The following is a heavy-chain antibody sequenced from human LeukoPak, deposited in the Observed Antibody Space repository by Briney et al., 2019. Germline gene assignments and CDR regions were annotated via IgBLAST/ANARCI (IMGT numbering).Heavy chain of an antibody. Sequence: SETLSLTCTVSGGSISSYYWSWIRQPAGKGLEWIGRIYTSGSTNYNPSLKSRVTMSVDTSKNQFSLKLSSVTAADTAVYYCARETECPPGSGSSFDPWGQGTLVTVSS. CDR2: IYTSGST. J-gene: IGHJ5*02. V-gene: IGHV4-4*07. CDR3: ARETECPPGSGSSFDP. D-gene: IGHD3-10*01. CDR1: GGSISSYY.